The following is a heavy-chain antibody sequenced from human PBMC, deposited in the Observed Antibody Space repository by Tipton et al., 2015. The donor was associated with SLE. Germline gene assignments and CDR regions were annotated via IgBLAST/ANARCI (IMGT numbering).Heavy chain of an antibody. CDR1: GGSISSYY. J-gene: IGHJ4*02. D-gene: IGHD3-10*01. CDR2: IYYSGST. CDR3: SRGKENYYGSGGLDY. V-gene: IGHV4-59*01. Sequence: TLSLTCTVSGGSISSYYWSWIRQPPGKGLEWVGYIYYSGSTNYNPSLKSRVTISVDTSKNQFSLKLSSVTAADTSVYYCSRGKENYYGSGGLDYWGQGTLVTGYS.